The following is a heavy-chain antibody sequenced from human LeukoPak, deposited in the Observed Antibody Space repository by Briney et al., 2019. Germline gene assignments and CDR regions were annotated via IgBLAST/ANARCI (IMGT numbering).Heavy chain of an antibody. J-gene: IGHJ4*02. V-gene: IGHV1-2*02. CDR3: ARGSPPRRNYDSSGYYSYYFDY. D-gene: IGHD3-22*01. CDR1: GYTFTGYY. CDR2: INPNSGGT. Sequence: ASVKVSCKASGYTFTGYYMHWVRQAPGQGLEWMGWINPNSGGTNYAQKFQGRVTMTRDTSTSTAYMELRSLRSDDTAVYYCARGSPPRRNYDSSGYYSYYFDYWGQGTLVTVSS.